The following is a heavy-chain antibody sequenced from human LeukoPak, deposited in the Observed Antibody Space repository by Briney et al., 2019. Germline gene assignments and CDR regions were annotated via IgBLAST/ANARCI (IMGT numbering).Heavy chain of an antibody. CDR2: IIPIFGTA. D-gene: IGHD6-19*01. V-gene: IGHV1-69*13. CDR3: ARAVKSRWLAAPFDC. J-gene: IGHJ4*02. Sequence: GASVKVSCKASGGTFSSYAISWVRQAPGQGLEWMGGIIPIFGTANYAQKFQGRVTITADESTSTAYMELSSLRSEDTAVYYCARAVKSRWLAAPFDCWGQGTLVTVSS. CDR1: GGTFSSYA.